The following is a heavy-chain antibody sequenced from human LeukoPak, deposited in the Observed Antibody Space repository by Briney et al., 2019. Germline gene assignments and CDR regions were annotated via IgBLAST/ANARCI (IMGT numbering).Heavy chain of an antibody. J-gene: IGHJ4*02. V-gene: IGHV3-48*01. Sequence: PGGSLRLSCAASGFTFSSYSMNWVRQAPGKGLEWVSYISSSSSTIYYADSVKGRFTISRDNAKNSLYLQMNSLRAEDTAVYYCARDQGYDLWSGYPFDYWGQGTLVTVSS. CDR1: GFTFSSYS. CDR2: ISSSSSTI. CDR3: ARDQGYDLWSGYPFDY. D-gene: IGHD3-3*01.